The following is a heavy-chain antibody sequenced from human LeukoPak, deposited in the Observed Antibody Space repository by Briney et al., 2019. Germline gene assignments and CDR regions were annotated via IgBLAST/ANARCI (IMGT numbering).Heavy chain of an antibody. CDR2: LYSDGNT. Sequence: PGGSLTLSCAASGFTVITNDMTWVRQAPGKGREWVSLLYSDGNTKYADSVQGRFTISRDNSKNILYLEMNSLSPDETAVYYCARGVEPLAANTLAYWGQGTLVTVSS. CDR3: ARGVEPLAANTLAY. V-gene: IGHV3-53*01. CDR1: GFTVITND. J-gene: IGHJ4*02. D-gene: IGHD1-14*01.